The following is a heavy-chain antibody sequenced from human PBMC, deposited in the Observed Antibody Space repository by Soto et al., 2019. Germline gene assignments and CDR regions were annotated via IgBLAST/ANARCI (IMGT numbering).Heavy chain of an antibody. CDR1: GYAFTSYG. Sequence: GASLKVSCKASGYAFTSYGISWVRQAPGQGLDWMGWISAYNGNTKYAQDLQGRVTMTTDTSTSTAYMGLRSLRSDDTAMYYCARFSGGSYNTYYFYYGMDVWGQGTTVTVSS. CDR3: ARFSGGSYNTYYFYYGMDV. V-gene: IGHV1-18*04. J-gene: IGHJ6*02. D-gene: IGHD2-15*01. CDR2: ISAYNGNT.